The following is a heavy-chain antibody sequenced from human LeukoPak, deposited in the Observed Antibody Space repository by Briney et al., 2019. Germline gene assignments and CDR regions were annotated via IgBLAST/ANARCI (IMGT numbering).Heavy chain of an antibody. CDR3: TRVTGCPGGTCYSFYDY. CDR1: GFTFSSYS. V-gene: IGHV3-48*04. J-gene: IGHJ4*02. Sequence: GGSLRLSCAASGFTFSSYSMNWVRQAPGKGLEWISYITSSSSTIYYADSVKGRFTISRDNAENSLYLQMNSLRAEDTAVYYCTRVTGCPGGTCYSFYDYWGQGTLVTVSS. CDR2: ITSSSSTI. D-gene: IGHD2-15*01.